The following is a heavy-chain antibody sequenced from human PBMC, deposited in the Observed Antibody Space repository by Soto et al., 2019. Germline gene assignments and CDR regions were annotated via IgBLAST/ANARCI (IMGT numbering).Heavy chain of an antibody. Sequence: PSETLAVTCTVSGVIVSGDVYYWSWVRQPPGKGLETIGNIYHTGSTYSHPSLKSRVDISLDRCTNEFSLRLSSVTAADTVVYYCARYRFSGTKCSKFDYRGQGPLFTACS. J-gene: IGHJ4*02. CDR2: IYHTGST. CDR1: GVIVSGDVYY. V-gene: IGHV4-31*03. CDR3: ARYRFSGTKCSKFDY. D-gene: IGHD3-16*02.